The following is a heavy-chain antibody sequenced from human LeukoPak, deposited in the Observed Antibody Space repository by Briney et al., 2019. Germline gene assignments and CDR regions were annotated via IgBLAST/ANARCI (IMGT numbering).Heavy chain of an antibody. V-gene: IGHV1-2*02. Sequence: ASVRVSCKTSGFTFTGYYVQWVRQAPGQGPEWVGWMYFNSGATRFAPKFQGRVTMTRDTSISTAYMEFSSLRSDDTAMYYCAREGSSGQDWYAFDIWGQGTMVTVSS. D-gene: IGHD5-12*01. CDR3: AREGSSGQDWYAFDI. CDR1: GFTFTGYY. CDR2: MYFNSGAT. J-gene: IGHJ3*02.